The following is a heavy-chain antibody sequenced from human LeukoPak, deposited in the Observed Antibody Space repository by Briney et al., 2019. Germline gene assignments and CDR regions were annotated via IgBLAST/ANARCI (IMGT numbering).Heavy chain of an antibody. CDR2: IYPTDSDT. D-gene: IGHD3-10*01. J-gene: IGHJ4*02. CDR3: ARPYGSGTYYPSNFDY. V-gene: IGHV5-51*01. Sequence: GGSLQISCKGSGYSFTSYWIGWVRQMPGKGLEWMGFIYPTDSDTRYSPSFQGQVTISADKSINTAYLQWSSLKASDTAMYYCARPYGSGTYYPSNFDYWGQGTLVTVSS. CDR1: GYSFTSYW.